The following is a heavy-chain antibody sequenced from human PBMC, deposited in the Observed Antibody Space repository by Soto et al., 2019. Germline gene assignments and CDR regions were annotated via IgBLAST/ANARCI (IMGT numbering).Heavy chain of an antibody. D-gene: IGHD6-19*01. CDR2: IYWNDDK. V-gene: IGHV2-5*01. CDR1: GFSLSTSGVG. CDR3: AQRQLSSGWYDY. Sequence: QITLKDSGPTLVPPTQTLTLTCTFSGFSLSTSGVGVGWIRQPPGKALEWLALIYWNDDKLYSPSLKSRLTITKDTSKNQVVLTVTNMDTVDTATYYCAQRQLSSGWYDYWGQGTLVTVSS. J-gene: IGHJ4*02.